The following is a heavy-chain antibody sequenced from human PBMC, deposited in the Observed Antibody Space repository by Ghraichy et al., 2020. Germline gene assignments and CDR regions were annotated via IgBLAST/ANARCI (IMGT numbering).Heavy chain of an antibody. CDR1: GFTFSSYG. V-gene: IGHV3-33*01. J-gene: IGHJ6*03. CDR3: ARDLTLYYMDV. CDR2: IWYDGSNK. Sequence: GESLNISCAASGFTFSSYGMHWVRQAPGKGLEWVAVIWYDGSNKYYADSVKGRFTISRDNSKNTLYLQMNSLRAEDTAVYYCARDLTLYYMDVWGKGTTVTVSS.